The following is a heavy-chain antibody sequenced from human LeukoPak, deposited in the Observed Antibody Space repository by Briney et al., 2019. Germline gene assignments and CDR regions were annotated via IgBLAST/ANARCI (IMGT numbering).Heavy chain of an antibody. CDR1: GFTFSSYA. CDR3: AKGDSSSLFDY. CDR2: ISYDGSNK. Sequence: PGGSLRLSCAASGFTFSSYAMHWVRQAPGKGLEWVAVISYDGSNKYYADSVKGRFTISRDNSKNTLYLQMNSLRAEDTAVYYCAKGDSSSLFDYWGQGTLVTVSS. D-gene: IGHD6-13*01. J-gene: IGHJ4*02. V-gene: IGHV3-30*04.